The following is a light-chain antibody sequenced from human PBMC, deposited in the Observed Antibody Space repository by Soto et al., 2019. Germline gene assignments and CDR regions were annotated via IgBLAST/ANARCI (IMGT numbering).Light chain of an antibody. Sequence: QSALTQPASVSGSPGQSITISCTGTSSDVGGYHYVSWYQQHPGKAPKLMIYEVSNRPSGVSNRFSGSKSGNTASLTISGLQAEDEAVYFCSSYGSTSTRYVFGTGTKVTVL. CDR3: SSYGSTSTRYV. J-gene: IGLJ1*01. CDR1: SSDVGGYHY. CDR2: EVS. V-gene: IGLV2-14*01.